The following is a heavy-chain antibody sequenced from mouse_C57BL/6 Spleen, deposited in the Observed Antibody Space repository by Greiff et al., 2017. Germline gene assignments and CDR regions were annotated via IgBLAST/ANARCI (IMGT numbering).Heavy chain of an antibody. CDR3: TRPDSSGYWFAY. CDR1: GYTFTDYE. J-gene: IGHJ3*01. D-gene: IGHD3-2*02. Sequence: QVQLQQSGAELVRPGASVTLSCKASGYTFTDYEMHWVKQTPVHGLEWIGAIDPETGGTAYNQKFKGKAILTADKSSSTAYMELRSLTSEDSAVYYCTRPDSSGYWFAYWGQGTLVTVSA. CDR2: IDPETGGT. V-gene: IGHV1-15*01.